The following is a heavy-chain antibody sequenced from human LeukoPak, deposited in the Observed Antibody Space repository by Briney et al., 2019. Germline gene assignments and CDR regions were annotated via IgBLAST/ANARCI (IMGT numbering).Heavy chain of an antibody. Sequence: PGRSLRLSCAASGFTFDDYAMHWVRHAPGRGLEWVSGISWNSGSIGYEDSVKGRFTISRDNAKNSLYLQMNSLRAEDTALYYCAKDSHVDTAMVTMYYWGQGTLVTVSS. J-gene: IGHJ4*02. CDR2: ISWNSGSI. V-gene: IGHV3-9*01. CDR1: GFTFDDYA. D-gene: IGHD5-18*01. CDR3: AKDSHVDTAMVTMYY.